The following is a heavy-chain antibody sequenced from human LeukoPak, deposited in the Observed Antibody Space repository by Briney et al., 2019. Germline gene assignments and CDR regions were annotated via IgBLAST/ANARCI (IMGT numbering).Heavy chain of an antibody. CDR2: IYHSGST. CDR3: ARYLVSSSGGRGYYYYYMDV. D-gene: IGHD6-19*01. J-gene: IGHJ6*03. Sequence: SETLSLTCTVSGGSISSSSYYWGWIRQPPGKGLEWIGSIYHSGSTYYNPSLKSRVTISVDTSKNQFSLKLSSVTAADTAVYYCARYLVSSSGGRGYYYYYMDVWGKGTTVTISS. CDR1: GGSISSSSYY. V-gene: IGHV4-39*07.